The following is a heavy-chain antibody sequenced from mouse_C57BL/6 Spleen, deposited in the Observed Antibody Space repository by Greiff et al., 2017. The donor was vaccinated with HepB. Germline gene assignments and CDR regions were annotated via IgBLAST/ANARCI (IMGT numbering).Heavy chain of an antibody. CDR2: INPSSGYT. J-gene: IGHJ3*01. V-gene: IGHV1-4*01. CDR1: GYTFTSYT. CDR3: EVYSAAYRFAY. D-gene: IGHD3-2*02. Sequence: VQLQQSGADLARPGASVKMSCKASGYTFTSYTMHWVKQRPGQGIEWIVYINPSSGYTKYNTNFKDQATLTADKSSSTAYMQLNSLTSEDSAVYYCEVYSAAYRFAYWGQGTPVTVSA.